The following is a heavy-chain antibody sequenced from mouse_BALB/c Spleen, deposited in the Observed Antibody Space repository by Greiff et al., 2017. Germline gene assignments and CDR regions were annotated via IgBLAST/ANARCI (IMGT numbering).Heavy chain of an antibody. CDR3: AREADTAYYFDD. CDR2: IWAGGST. CDR1: GFSLTSYG. V-gene: IGHV2-9*02. Sequence: VQVVESGPGLVAPSQSLSITCTVSGFSLTSYGVHWVRQPPGKGLEWLGVIWAGGSTNYNSALMSRLSISKDNSKSQVFLKMNSLQTDDTAMYYCAREADTAYYFDDWGQGTTLTVSS. D-gene: IGHD1-2*01. J-gene: IGHJ2*01.